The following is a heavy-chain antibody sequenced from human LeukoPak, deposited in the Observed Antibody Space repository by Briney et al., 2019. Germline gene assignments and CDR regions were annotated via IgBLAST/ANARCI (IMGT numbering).Heavy chain of an antibody. Sequence: PSETLSLTCTVSGGSISSYYWSWIRQPPGKGLEWIGYIYYSGSTNYNPSLKSRVTISVDTSKNQFSLKLSSVTAADTAVYYCARDLGTGYGGPNYHYYYGMDVWGQGTTVTVSS. D-gene: IGHD1-26*01. CDR3: ARDLGTGYGGPNYHYYYGMDV. J-gene: IGHJ6*02. V-gene: IGHV4-59*01. CDR1: GGSISSYY. CDR2: IYYSGST.